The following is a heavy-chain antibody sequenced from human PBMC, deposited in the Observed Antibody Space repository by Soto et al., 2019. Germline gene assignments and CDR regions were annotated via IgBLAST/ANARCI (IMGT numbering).Heavy chain of an antibody. V-gene: IGHV3-23*01. J-gene: IGHJ4*02. D-gene: IGHD3-22*01. CDR3: AKDRIYHSSGYDYAGFDY. CDR2: ISGGGGTT. CDR1: GFAFSSYV. Sequence: PGGSLRLSCAGSGFAFSSYVMIWVRQAPGKGLEWVSGISGGGGTTYYADSVKGRFTISRDNSKNMVYLQMSSLRAEDTAVYYCAKDRIYHSSGYDYAGFDYWGQGTLVTVSS.